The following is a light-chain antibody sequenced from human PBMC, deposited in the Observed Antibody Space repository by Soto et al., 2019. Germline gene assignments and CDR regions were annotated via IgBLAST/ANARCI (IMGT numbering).Light chain of an antibody. Sequence: DIQMTHSPSSLSASVLYIVTITFQASQDIINYLNLYQQKPGKAPKLLIYDASNLETGVPSRFSGSGSGTDFTFTISSLQPEDIATYYCQKYDNLPLNFGGGTKVDIK. CDR3: QKYDNLPLN. CDR2: DAS. J-gene: IGKJ4*01. V-gene: IGKV1-33*01. CDR1: QDIINY.